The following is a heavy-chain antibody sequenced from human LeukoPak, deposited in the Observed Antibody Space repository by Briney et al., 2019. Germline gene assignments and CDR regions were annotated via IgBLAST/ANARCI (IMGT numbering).Heavy chain of an antibody. J-gene: IGHJ4*02. CDR1: GGSICSGDYY. V-gene: IGHV4-30-4*01. Sequence: PSQTLSLTCTVCGGSICSGDYYWSWIRQPPGKSLEWIGYIYYSGSTYYNPSLKSRVTISVDTSKNQFSLKLSSVTAADTAVYYCARISLRSEGFDYWGQGTLVTVSS. D-gene: IGHD5-12*01. CDR3: ARISLRSEGFDY. CDR2: IYYSGST.